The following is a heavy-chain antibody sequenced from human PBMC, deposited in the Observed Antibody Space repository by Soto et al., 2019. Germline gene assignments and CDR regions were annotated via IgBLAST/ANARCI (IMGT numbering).Heavy chain of an antibody. V-gene: IGHV4-34*01. D-gene: IGHD3-22*01. CDR2: INHSGRV. CDR1: GGSFSGHS. CDR3: STRAYDTNGYYRFDP. Sequence: PSETLSLTCAVYGGSFSGHSWTWIRPSPGKGLEWIGDINHSGRVNYSPSLKSRVTISLDTSKNQFSLTLSAVTAADTAMYYCSTRAYDTNGYYRFDPWGQGTLVTVSS. J-gene: IGHJ5*01.